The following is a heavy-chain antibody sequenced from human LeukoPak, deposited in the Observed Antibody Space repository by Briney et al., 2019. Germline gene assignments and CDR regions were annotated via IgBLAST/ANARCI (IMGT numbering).Heavy chain of an antibody. CDR1: GYTFTSYG. CDR3: ARDGATIAVAGTFDY. V-gene: IGHV1-18*01. Sequence: ASVTVSCKASGYTFTSYGISWVRQAPGQGLEWMGWISAYNGNTNYAQKLQGRVTMTTDTSTSTAYMELRSLRSDDTAVYYCARDGATIAVAGTFDYWGQGTLVTVSS. D-gene: IGHD6-19*01. CDR2: ISAYNGNT. J-gene: IGHJ4*02.